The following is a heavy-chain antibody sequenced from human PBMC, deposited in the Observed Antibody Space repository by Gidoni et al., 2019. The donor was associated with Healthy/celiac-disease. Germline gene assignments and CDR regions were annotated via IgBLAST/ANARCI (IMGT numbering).Heavy chain of an antibody. CDR3: ARESGRDSWIQLWGDYYYGMDV. J-gene: IGHJ6*02. CDR2: ISSSGSTI. V-gene: IGHV3-48*03. D-gene: IGHD5-18*01. Sequence: EVQLVESGGGLVQPGGSLRLSCAASGFTFSSYEMNWVRQAPGKGLEWVSYISSSGSTIYYADSVKGRFTISRDNAKNSLYLQMNSLRAEDTAVYYCARESGRDSWIQLWGDYYYGMDVWGQGTTVTVSS. CDR1: GFTFSSYE.